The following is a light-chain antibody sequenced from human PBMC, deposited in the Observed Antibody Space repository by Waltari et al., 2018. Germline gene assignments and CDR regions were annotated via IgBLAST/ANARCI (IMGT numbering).Light chain of an antibody. CDR2: LVS. CDR3: MQARQTPWT. CDR1: QSLLHSSGNTF. J-gene: IGKJ1*01. V-gene: IGKV2-28*01. Sequence: DIVMPQSPLSLSVTPGEPASLSCRSSQSLLHSSGNTFLDWYLQKPGQSPQLLIYLVSNRASGVPDRFSGSGSGTDFTLKISRVEAEDVGVYFCMQARQTPWTFGQGTRVEIK.